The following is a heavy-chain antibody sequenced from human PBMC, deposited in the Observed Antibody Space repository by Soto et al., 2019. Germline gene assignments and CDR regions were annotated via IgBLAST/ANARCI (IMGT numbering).Heavy chain of an antibody. V-gene: IGHV4-34*01. CDR3: ARFRTWGYDSSMDFDY. D-gene: IGHD5-12*01. CDR1: GVSFSGYY. CDR2: INHSGST. J-gene: IGHJ4*02. Sequence: SDALSLTCAVYGVSFSGYYWSWILQPPGKGLEWIGEINHSGSTNYNPSLKSRVTISVDTSKNQFSLKLSSVTAADTAVYYCARFRTWGYDSSMDFDYWGQGTLVTVSS.